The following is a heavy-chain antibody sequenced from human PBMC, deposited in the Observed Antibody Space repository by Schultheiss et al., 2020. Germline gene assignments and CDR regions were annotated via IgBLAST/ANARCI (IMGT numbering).Heavy chain of an antibody. CDR2: IYYSGST. CDR1: GGSISSSSYY. D-gene: IGHD3-3*01. CDR3: ARQSGYPMTYDYNYGLDV. Sequence: SETLSLTCTVSGGSISSSSYYWSWIRQPPGKGLEWIGYIYYSGSTNYNPSLKSRVTISVDTSKNQFSLKLKSVTAADTAVYYCARQSGYPMTYDYNYGLDVWGQGTAVTVSS. V-gene: IGHV4-61*05. J-gene: IGHJ6*02.